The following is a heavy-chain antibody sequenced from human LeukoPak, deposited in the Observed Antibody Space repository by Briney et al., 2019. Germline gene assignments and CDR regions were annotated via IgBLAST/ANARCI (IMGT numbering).Heavy chain of an antibody. D-gene: IGHD3-10*01. J-gene: IGHJ4*02. CDR1: GFTFSSYA. V-gene: IGHV3-30*04. CDR2: ISYDGSNK. Sequence: GGSLRLSCAASGFTFSSYAMHWVRQAPGKGLEWVAVISYDGSNKYYADSVKGRFTISRDNSKNTLYLQMNSLRAEDTAVYYCAKSPTFMVKNYDFDYWGQGTLVTVSS. CDR3: AKSPTFMVKNYDFDY.